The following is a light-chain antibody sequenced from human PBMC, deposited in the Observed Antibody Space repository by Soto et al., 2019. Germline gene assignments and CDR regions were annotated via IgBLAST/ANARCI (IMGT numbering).Light chain of an antibody. V-gene: IGKV3-15*01. CDR2: DAS. Sequence: EIVMTQSPATLSVSPGERATLSCRASQRIRTNLAWYQQKPGQAPRLLIYDASTRATGILARFSGSGSGTEFTLTISSLQSEDFSVYYCQQYKDWSFGGGTNVEIK. J-gene: IGKJ4*01. CDR1: QRIRTN. CDR3: QQYKDWS.